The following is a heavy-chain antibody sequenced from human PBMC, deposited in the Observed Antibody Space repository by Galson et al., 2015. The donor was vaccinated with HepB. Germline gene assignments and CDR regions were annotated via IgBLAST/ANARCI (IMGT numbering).Heavy chain of an antibody. CDR3: GAGGYDFWSEPTGGYLDY. J-gene: IGHJ4*02. Sequence: SLRLSCAASGFTFSSYAMSWVRQAPGKGLEWVSAISGSGGSTYYADSVKGRFTISRDNSKNTLYLQMNSLRAEDTAVYFCGAGGYDFWSEPTGGYLDYWGQGTLATVSS. D-gene: IGHD3-3*01. V-gene: IGHV3-23*01. CDR1: GFTFSSYA. CDR2: ISGSGGST.